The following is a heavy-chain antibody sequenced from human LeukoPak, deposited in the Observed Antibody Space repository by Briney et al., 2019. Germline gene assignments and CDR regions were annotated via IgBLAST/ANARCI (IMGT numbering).Heavy chain of an antibody. J-gene: IGHJ4*02. V-gene: IGHV4-30-2*05. CDR2: IYHSGST. Sequence: KPSQTLSLTCTVSGGSISSGGYYWSWIRQPPGKGLEWIGYIYHSGSTYYNPSLKSRVTISVDTSKNQFSLKLSSVTAADTAVYYCAREPINWNYGRGYWGQGTLVTVSS. D-gene: IGHD1-7*01. CDR3: AREPINWNYGRGY. CDR1: GGSISSGGYY.